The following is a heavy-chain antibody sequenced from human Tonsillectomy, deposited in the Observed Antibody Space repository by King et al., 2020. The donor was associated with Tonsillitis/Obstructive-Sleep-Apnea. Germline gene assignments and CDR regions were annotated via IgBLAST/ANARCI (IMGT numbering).Heavy chain of an antibody. J-gene: IGHJ4*02. CDR3: VHIGQGENYFDY. Sequence: FTLKESGPTLVKPTQTLTLTCTFSGFSLSTSGVGVGWIRQPPGKALEWLALISWDDDKRYSPSLKSRLTITKDTSKNQVVLTMTNMDPVDTATYYCVHIGQGENYFDYWGQGTLVTVPS. V-gene: IGHV2-5*02. CDR1: GFSLSTSGVG. CDR2: ISWDDDK.